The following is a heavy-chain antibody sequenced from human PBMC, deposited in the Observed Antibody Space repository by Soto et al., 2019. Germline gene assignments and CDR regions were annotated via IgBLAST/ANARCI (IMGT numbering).Heavy chain of an antibody. V-gene: IGHV5-10-1*01. CDR2: IDPSDSYT. CDR1: GYSFTSYW. Sequence: PGESLRISCKGSGYSFTSYWISWVRQMPGKGLEWMGRIDPSDSYTNYSPSFQGHVTISADKSISTAYLQWSSLKASDTAMYYCASIPLVRHYYYGMDVWGQGTTVTVSS. J-gene: IGHJ6*02. D-gene: IGHD6-6*01. CDR3: ASIPLVRHYYYGMDV.